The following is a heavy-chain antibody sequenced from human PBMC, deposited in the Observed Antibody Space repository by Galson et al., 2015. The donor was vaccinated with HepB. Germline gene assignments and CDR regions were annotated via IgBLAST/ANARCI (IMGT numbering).Heavy chain of an antibody. CDR3: ARDDDSGSSQADY. CDR1: GFTLSRHW. V-gene: IGHV3-74*01. D-gene: IGHD3-10*01. CDR2: IKSDGSYT. J-gene: IGHJ4*02. Sequence: SLRLSCAASGFTLSRHWMHWVRQGPGEGLVWVSCIKSDGSYTNYADSVKGRFTISRDNAKNTMYLQLNSLRAEDTAVYYCARDDDSGSSQADYCGKATLVTASS.